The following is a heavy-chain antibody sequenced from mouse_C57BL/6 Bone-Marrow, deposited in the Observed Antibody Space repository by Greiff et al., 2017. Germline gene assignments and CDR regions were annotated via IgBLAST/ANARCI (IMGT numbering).Heavy chain of an antibody. Sequence: QQSGAELVRPGASVTLSCKASGYTFTDYEMHWVKQTPVHGLEWIGAIDPETGGTAYNQKFKGKAILTADTSSSTAYMELRSLTSEDSAVYYCTRFIYYYGESFAYWGQGTLVTVSA. CDR2: IDPETGGT. CDR1: GYTFTDYE. D-gene: IGHD1-1*01. CDR3: TRFIYYYGESFAY. V-gene: IGHV1-15*01. J-gene: IGHJ3*01.